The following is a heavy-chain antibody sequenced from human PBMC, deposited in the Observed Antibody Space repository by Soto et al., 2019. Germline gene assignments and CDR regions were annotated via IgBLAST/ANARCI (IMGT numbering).Heavy chain of an antibody. CDR2: ITSSGSTI. CDR1: GFTFSTYE. CDR3: ARSGGLRLGELSFRGVFDY. Sequence: EVQLVESGGGLVQPGGSLRLSCAASGFTFSTYEMNWVRQAPGKGLEWVSYITSSGSTIYYADSVKGRFTISRDNAKSSLYLQMNSLRAEDTAVYYCARSGGLRLGELSFRGVFDYWGQGTLVTVSS. V-gene: IGHV3-48*03. D-gene: IGHD3-16*02. J-gene: IGHJ4*02.